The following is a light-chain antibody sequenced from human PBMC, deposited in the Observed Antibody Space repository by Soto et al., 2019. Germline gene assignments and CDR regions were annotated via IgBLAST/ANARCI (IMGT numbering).Light chain of an antibody. CDR3: QPYYSYPRWT. J-gene: IGKJ1*01. CDR1: QGISSY. CDR2: AAS. Sequence: AIRMTQSPSSLSASTGDRVTITCRASQGISSYLAWYQQKPGKAPKLLIYAASTLQSGVPSRFSGSGSGTDFTLTISRLQSEDFSNYYCQPYYSYPRWTFGQGTKVEIK. V-gene: IGKV1-8*01.